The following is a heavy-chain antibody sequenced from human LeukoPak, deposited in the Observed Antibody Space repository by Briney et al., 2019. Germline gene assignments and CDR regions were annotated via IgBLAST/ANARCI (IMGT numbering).Heavy chain of an antibody. D-gene: IGHD3-22*01. Sequence: SETLSLTSTVSGDSISGYYWNWIRQPPGKGLEWIGTIYYSGRTYYSPSLKSRVTMSVDPSNNQFSLNLRSVTAADTAVYYCARRRYYDGSGYLEWGQGTLLSVSS. CDR3: ARRRYYDGSGYLE. CDR2: IYYSGRT. J-gene: IGHJ1*01. CDR1: GDSISGYY. V-gene: IGHV4-59*04.